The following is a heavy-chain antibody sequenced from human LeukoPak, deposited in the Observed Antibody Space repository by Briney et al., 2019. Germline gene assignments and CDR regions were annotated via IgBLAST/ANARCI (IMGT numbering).Heavy chain of an antibody. CDR3: AHRRDDGLVDY. CDR1: GFSLSTREVG. Sequence: SGPTLVNPTQTLTLTCTFSGFSLSTREVGVGWIRQPPGKALEWLSLIYWNDDKRYSPSLKSRLTITKDTSKNQVVLTMTNMDPVDTATYYCAHRRDDGLVDYWGQGTLVTVSS. J-gene: IGHJ4*02. V-gene: IGHV2-5*01. CDR2: IYWNDDK. D-gene: IGHD4-17*01.